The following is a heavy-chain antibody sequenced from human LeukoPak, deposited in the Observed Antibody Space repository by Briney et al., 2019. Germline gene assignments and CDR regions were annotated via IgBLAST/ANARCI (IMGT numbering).Heavy chain of an antibody. Sequence: GASVKVSCKASGYTFTSYGISWVRQAPGQGLEWMGRIIPILGIANYAQKFQGRITITADKSTSTAYMELSSLRSEDTAVYYCARSRDGYNYRADYWGQGTLVTVSS. V-gene: IGHV1-69*04. CDR3: ARSRDGYNYRADY. CDR2: IIPILGIA. CDR1: GYTFTSYG. D-gene: IGHD5-24*01. J-gene: IGHJ4*02.